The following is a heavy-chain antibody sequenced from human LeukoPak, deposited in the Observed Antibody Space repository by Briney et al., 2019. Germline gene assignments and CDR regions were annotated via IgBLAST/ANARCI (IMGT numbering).Heavy chain of an antibody. CDR3: ARETYSSSWQLDY. J-gene: IGHJ4*02. CDR2: MNHSGST. CDR1: GGSFSGYY. Sequence: SETLSLTCAVYGGSFSGYYWSWIRQPPGKGLEWIGEMNHSGSTNYNPSLKSRVTISVDTSKNQFSLKLSSVIAADTAVFYCARETYSSSWQLDYWGQGTLVTVSS. D-gene: IGHD6-13*01. V-gene: IGHV4-34*01.